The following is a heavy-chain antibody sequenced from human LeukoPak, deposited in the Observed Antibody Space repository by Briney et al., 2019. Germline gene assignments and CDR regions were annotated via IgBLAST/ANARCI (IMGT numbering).Heavy chain of an antibody. Sequence: GGSLRLSCAASGFTFSSFAMTWVRQAPGKRLEWVSLISASGSPTYYADSVKGRFTISRDNSKNTLYLQMNSLRAEDTAVYYCASGSSGSNWFDPWGQGTLVTVSS. D-gene: IGHD6-19*01. V-gene: IGHV3-23*01. CDR2: ISASGSPT. CDR1: GFTFSSFA. J-gene: IGHJ5*02. CDR3: ASGSSGSNWFDP.